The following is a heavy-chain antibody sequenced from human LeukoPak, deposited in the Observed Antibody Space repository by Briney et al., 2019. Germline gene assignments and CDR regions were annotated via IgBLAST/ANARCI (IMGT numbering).Heavy chain of an antibody. CDR2: ICSYNGNT. Sequence: RRASVKVSCKASGYTFTSYGISWVRQAPGQGLEWMGWICSYNGNTNYAQTLQGRVTMTTDTSTSTAYMELRSLRSDDTAIYYCARDLRMVAENPFFDYWGQGSLVTVSS. V-gene: IGHV1-18*01. D-gene: IGHD2-15*01. CDR3: ARDLRMVAENPFFDY. CDR1: GYTFTSYG. J-gene: IGHJ4*02.